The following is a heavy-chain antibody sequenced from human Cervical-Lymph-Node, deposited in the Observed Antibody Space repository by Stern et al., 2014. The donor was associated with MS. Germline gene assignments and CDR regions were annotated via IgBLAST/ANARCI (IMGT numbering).Heavy chain of an antibody. CDR3: ARGYPFFDN. Sequence: QVQLGQSGAEVKKPGASVKVSCTASGYTFTGVFLHWVRQAPGQGLEWVGWINPNTGVTKSAQKFQGWVTLTRDTSINTVYMELNRLKSDDTAVFYCARGYPFFDNWGQGTLVTVSS. D-gene: IGHD2-15*01. V-gene: IGHV1-2*04. CDR1: GYTFTGVF. CDR2: INPNTGVT. J-gene: IGHJ4*02.